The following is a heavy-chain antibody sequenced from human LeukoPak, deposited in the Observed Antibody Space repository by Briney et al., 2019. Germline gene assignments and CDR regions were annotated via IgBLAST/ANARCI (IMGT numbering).Heavy chain of an antibody. Sequence: PGGSLRLSCAASGFTFSNYGMHWVRQAPGKGLEWVAVIGYDGSNKYYADSVKGRFTISRDNSKKTLYLQMNSLRAEDTAVYYCAKEYYVFWSGYYTDTFLFDDWGQGTLVTVSS. J-gene: IGHJ4*02. V-gene: IGHV3-30*18. CDR2: IGYDGSNK. D-gene: IGHD3-3*01. CDR3: AKEYYVFWSGYYTDTFLFDD. CDR1: GFTFSNYG.